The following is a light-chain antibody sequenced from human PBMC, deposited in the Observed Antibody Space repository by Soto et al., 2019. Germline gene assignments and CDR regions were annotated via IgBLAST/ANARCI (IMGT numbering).Light chain of an antibody. Sequence: QSALTQPASVSGSPGQSITISCTGTSSDVGGYNYVSWYQQHPGKAPKLMIYAVTNRPSGVSNRFSGSKSGNTASLTISGLQAEDEADYYCSSYTTDNTVVFVGGTKVTVL. CDR2: AVT. J-gene: IGLJ3*02. V-gene: IGLV2-14*01. CDR1: SSDVGGYNY. CDR3: SSYTTDNTVV.